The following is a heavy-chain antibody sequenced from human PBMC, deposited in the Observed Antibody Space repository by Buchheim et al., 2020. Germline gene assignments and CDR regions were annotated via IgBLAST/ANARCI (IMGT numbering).Heavy chain of an antibody. J-gene: IGHJ4*02. CDR1: GFTFSTYA. CDR3: ARERLGGYDFDY. V-gene: IGHV3-23*01. D-gene: IGHD5-12*01. Sequence: VQLLESGGALVQPGGSLRLSCAASGFTFSTYATSWVRQAPGKGLEWVSTISGSGGATYYADSVKGRFTISRENSKNTLYLQMNSLRVEDTALYYCARERLGGYDFDYWGQGT. CDR2: ISGSGGAT.